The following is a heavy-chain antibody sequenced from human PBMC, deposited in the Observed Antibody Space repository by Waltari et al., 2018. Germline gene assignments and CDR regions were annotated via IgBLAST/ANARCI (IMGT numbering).Heavy chain of an antibody. CDR2: ISSSSSYI. CDR1: GFTFSSYS. V-gene: IGHV3-21*01. Sequence: EVQLVESGGGLVKPGGSLRLSCAASGFTFSSYSMNWVRQAPGQGLEWVSSISSSSSYIYYADSVKGRFTISRDNAKNSLYLQMNSLRAEDTAVYYCARDGRPRFLEWSDYYYYYMDVWGKGTTVTVSS. J-gene: IGHJ6*03. D-gene: IGHD3-3*01. CDR3: ARDGRPRFLEWSDYYYYYMDV.